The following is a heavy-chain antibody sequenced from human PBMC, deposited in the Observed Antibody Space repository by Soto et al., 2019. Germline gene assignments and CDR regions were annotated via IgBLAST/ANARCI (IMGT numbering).Heavy chain of an antibody. CDR3: AHRLSGYNWDGGYFDY. V-gene: IGHV2-5*02. Sequence: QITLKASGPTLVKPTQTLTLTCTFSGFSLTTSPMGVGWIRQPPGKALEWLVVIYWDDDKRYSPSLKSRLTIPKDTSKNEVVLTMTNMDPVDTATYYSAHRLSGYNWDGGYFDYWGQGALVTVSS. CDR1: GFSLTTSPMG. J-gene: IGHJ4*02. CDR2: IYWDDDK. D-gene: IGHD1-1*01.